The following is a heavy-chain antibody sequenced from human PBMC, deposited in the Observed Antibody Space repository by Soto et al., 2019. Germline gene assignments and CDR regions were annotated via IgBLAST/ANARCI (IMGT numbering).Heavy chain of an antibody. CDR3: ARVPRLVAGEDYADY. Sequence: QVQLVQSGAEVKKPGASVKVSCKASGYTFTSYDINWVRQATGQGLEWMGWMNPNSGNTGYAQKFHGRVTMTRNTSISTAYMELSSLRSEDTAVYYCARVPRLVAGEDYADYWGQGTMVTVSS. CDR1: GYTFTSYD. V-gene: IGHV1-8*01. CDR2: MNPNSGNT. D-gene: IGHD2-15*01. J-gene: IGHJ4*02.